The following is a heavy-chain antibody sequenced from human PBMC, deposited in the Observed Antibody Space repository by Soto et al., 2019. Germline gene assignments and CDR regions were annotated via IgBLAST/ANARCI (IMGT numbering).Heavy chain of an antibody. D-gene: IGHD2-21*02. CDR3: ARDLWGYCGTDCYPLDV. J-gene: IGHJ6*02. Sequence: SETLSLTCTVSGDSFSPNYWSWLRQFPGKGLEWVGNIYYAGTTSYNPSFKSRVTISVDTSKNQFSLKLNSVTAADTAVYYCARDLWGYCGTDCYPLDVWGQGTTVTVSS. CDR2: IYYAGTT. V-gene: IGHV4-59*01. CDR1: GDSFSPNY.